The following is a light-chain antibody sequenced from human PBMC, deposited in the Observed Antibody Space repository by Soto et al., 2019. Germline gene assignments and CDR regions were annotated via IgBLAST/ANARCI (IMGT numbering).Light chain of an antibody. CDR3: CSYAGPSTI. Sequence: QSALTQPASVSGSPGQSITISCTGTSSDVGSYNFVSWFQQHPGKVPKLIIYEGTERPSGVSNRFSASKSGNTASLTISGLQPEDEAYYYCCSYAGPSTIFGGGTKLTVL. J-gene: IGLJ2*01. CDR1: SSDVGSYNF. V-gene: IGLV2-23*01. CDR2: EGT.